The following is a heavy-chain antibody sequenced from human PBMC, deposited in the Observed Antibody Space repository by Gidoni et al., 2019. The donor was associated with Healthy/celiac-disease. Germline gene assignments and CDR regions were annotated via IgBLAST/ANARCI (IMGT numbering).Heavy chain of an antibody. CDR2: INHSGST. CDR3: ARYVLLWFGESYYFDY. J-gene: IGHJ4*02. D-gene: IGHD3-10*01. CDR1: GGSFSGYY. V-gene: IGHV4-34*01. Sequence: QVQLQQWGAGLLKPSETLSLTCAVYGGSFSGYYWSWIRQPPGKGLEWIGEINHSGSTNYNPSLKSRVTISVDTSKNQFSLKLSSVTAADTAVYYCARYVLLWFGESYYFDYWGQGTLVTVSS.